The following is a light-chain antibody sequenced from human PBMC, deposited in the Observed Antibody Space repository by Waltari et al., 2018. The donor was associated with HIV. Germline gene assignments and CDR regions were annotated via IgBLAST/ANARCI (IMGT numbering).Light chain of an antibody. CDR2: WAS. V-gene: IGKV4-1*01. Sequence: ERATINCKSSQSVLYSSNNKNYLAWYQQKPGQPPKLLIYWASTRESGVPDRFIGSGSGTDFTLTISSLQAEDVAVYYCQQYYSTPYTFGQGTKLEIK. J-gene: IGKJ2*01. CDR1: QSVLYSSNNKNY. CDR3: QQYYSTPYT.